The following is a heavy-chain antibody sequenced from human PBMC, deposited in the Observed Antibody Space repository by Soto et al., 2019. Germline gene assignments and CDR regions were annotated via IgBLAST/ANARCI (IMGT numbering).Heavy chain of an antibody. Sequence: RASVKVSCKASGYMFTFYYIHWVRQAPGQRXEWMGWINPNSGATNYAQKFQGRVTMTRDTSISSAYMELSRLRSDDTAVYYCARSPSRTIFGVNIIWTLDFWGQGTMVTVSS. CDR3: ARSPSRTIFGVNIIWTLDF. CDR1: GYMFTFYY. J-gene: IGHJ4*02. CDR2: INPNSGAT. V-gene: IGHV1-2*02. D-gene: IGHD3-3*01.